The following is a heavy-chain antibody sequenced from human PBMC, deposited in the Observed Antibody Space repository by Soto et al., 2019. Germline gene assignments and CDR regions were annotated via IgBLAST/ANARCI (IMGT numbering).Heavy chain of an antibody. CDR3: AKDRPDIVVVPAALDYFDY. CDR2: ISGSGGST. J-gene: IGHJ4*02. V-gene: IGHV3-23*01. Sequence: WGCLRLSCAASGFTFSSYAMSWVRQAPGKGLEWVSAISGSGGSTYYADSVKGRFTISRDNSKNTLYLQMNSLRAEDTAVYYCAKDRPDIVVVPAALDYFDYWGQGTLVTVSS. CDR1: GFTFSSYA. D-gene: IGHD2-2*01.